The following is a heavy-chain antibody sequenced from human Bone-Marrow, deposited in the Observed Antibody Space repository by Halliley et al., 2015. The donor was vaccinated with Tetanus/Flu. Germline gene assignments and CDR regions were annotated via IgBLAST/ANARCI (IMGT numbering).Heavy chain of an antibody. CDR3: VREGYYENYAMDL. Sequence: WVSIIYSSGSTDHADSVRGRFTVSRDTSKNTMYLQMGSLRAEDTAVYYCVREGYYENYAMDLWGQGATVTVSS. V-gene: IGHV3-53*01. CDR2: IYSSGST. D-gene: IGHD3-22*01. J-gene: IGHJ6*02.